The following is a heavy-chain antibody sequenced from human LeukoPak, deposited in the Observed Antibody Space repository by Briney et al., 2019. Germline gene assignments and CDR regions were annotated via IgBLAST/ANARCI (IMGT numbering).Heavy chain of an antibody. CDR3: ARVSDNWFDP. V-gene: IGHV1-69*04. CDR1: GGTFSSYA. D-gene: IGHD2-21*01. Sequence: SVKVSCKASGGTFSSYAISWVRQAPGQGLEWTGRIIPIFGIANYAQKFQGRVTITADKSTSTAYMELSSLRSEDTAEYYCARVSDNWFDPWGQGTLVAVSS. J-gene: IGHJ5*02. CDR2: IIPIFGIA.